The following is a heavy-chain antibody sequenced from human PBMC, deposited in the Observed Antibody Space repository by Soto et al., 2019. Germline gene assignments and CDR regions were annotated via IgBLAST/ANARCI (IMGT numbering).Heavy chain of an antibody. Sequence: GGSLRLSCAASGFTFSTYAMSWVRQAPGKGLEWVSAVSGSGGSTYYADSVKGRFTISRDGSRNTLYLQMNGLRAEDTAVYYCAKDRRYSSGPRPVAYWGQGTLVTVSS. CDR3: AKDRRYSSGPRPVAY. CDR2: VSGSGGST. V-gene: IGHV3-23*01. CDR1: GFTFSTYA. D-gene: IGHD6-19*01. J-gene: IGHJ4*02.